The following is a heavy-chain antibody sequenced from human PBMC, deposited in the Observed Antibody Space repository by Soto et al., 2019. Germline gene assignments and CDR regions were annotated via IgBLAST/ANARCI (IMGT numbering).Heavy chain of an antibody. CDR3: ASGGQLVTHYYYYYGMDV. Sequence: GASVKVSCKASGGTFSSYAISWVRQAPGQGLEWMGGIIPIFGTANYAQKFQGRVTITADKSTSTAYMELSSLRSEDTAVYYCASGGQLVTHYYYYYGMDVWGQGTTVTVSS. CDR2: IIPIFGTA. D-gene: IGHD6-6*01. V-gene: IGHV1-69*06. CDR1: GGTFSSYA. J-gene: IGHJ6*02.